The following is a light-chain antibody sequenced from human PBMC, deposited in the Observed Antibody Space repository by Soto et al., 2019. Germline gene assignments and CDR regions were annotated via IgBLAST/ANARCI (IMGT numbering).Light chain of an antibody. J-gene: IGKJ1*01. Sequence: EIVMTQSPATLSVPPGETATLSCRASQSVSSNLAWYQQKPGQAPRLLITGASTRATGIPARFTGGGSGTEFTLTISSLQSEDFAVYYCQQYHNWPPWTFGQGTKVDIK. V-gene: IGKV3-15*01. CDR3: QQYHNWPPWT. CDR1: QSVSSN. CDR2: GAS.